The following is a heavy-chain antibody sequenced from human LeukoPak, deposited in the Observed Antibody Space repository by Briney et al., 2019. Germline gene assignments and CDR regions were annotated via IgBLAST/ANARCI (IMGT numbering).Heavy chain of an antibody. CDR1: GFAFSSYA. D-gene: IGHD3-10*01. CDR3: AKDPRVHGSGSYYFDY. J-gene: IGHJ4*02. CDR2: ISGSGST. V-gene: IGHV3-23*01. Sequence: PGGSLRLSCAASGFAFSSYAMSWVRQAPGKGLEWVSGISGSGSTYSADFVKGRFTISRDNSKSTLYLQLNSLRAEDTAVYYCAKDPRVHGSGSYYFDYWGQGALVTVSS.